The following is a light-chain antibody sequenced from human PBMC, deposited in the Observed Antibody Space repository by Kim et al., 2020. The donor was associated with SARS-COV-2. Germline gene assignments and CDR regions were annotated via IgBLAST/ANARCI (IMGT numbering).Light chain of an antibody. CDR1: TGEGTSGHW. CDR3: LLFYTDTRPV. CDR2: DTV. V-gene: IGLV7-46*01. J-gene: IGLJ3*02. Sequence: GGAVTLTRGSRTGEGTSGHWPYWFQQKPGQAPRTLIYDTVNKYSWVPARFSGSLLGGRAALTLSGAQPEDEADYYCLLFYTDTRPVFGGGTQLTVL.